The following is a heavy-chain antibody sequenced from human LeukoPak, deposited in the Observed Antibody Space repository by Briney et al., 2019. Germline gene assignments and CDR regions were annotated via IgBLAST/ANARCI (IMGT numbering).Heavy chain of an antibody. J-gene: IGHJ4*02. V-gene: IGHV3-21*01. CDR3: ARDGLLAARPIDY. D-gene: IGHD6-6*01. Sequence: GVLRLSCAASGFTFSSYNMNWVRQAPGKGLEWVSSISSSSSYIYYAESVKGRFTISRDNAKNSLYLQMNSLRAEDTAVYYCARDGLLAARPIDYWGQGTLVTVSS. CDR2: ISSSSSYI. CDR1: GFTFSSYN.